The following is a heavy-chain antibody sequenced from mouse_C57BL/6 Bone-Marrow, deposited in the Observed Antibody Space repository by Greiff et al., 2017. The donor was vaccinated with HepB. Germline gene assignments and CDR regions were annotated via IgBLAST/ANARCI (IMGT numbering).Heavy chain of an antibody. CDR2: ISNGGGST. D-gene: IGHD1-1*01. CDR1: GFTFSDYY. J-gene: IGHJ4*01. Sequence: DVQLVESGGGLVQPGGSLKLSCAASGFTFSDYYMYWVRQTPEKRLEWVAYISNGGGSTYYPDTVKGRFTISRDNAKNTLYLQMSRLKSEDTAMYYCARVSSLYAMDYWGQGTSVTVSS. CDR3: ARVSSLYAMDY. V-gene: IGHV5-12*01.